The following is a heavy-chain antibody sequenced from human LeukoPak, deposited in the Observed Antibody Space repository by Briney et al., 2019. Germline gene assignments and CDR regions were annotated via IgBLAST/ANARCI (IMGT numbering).Heavy chain of an antibody. CDR3: VRDLGSYDSSGADY. CDR2: INTNTGNP. D-gene: IGHD3-22*01. Sequence: ASVKVSCKASGYTFTSYAMNWVRQAPGQGLEWMGWINTNTGNPTYAQGFTGRFVFSLDTSVSTAYLQISSLKAEDTAVYYCVRDLGSYDSSGADYWGQGTLVTVSS. J-gene: IGHJ4*02. V-gene: IGHV7-4-1*02. CDR1: GYTFTSYA.